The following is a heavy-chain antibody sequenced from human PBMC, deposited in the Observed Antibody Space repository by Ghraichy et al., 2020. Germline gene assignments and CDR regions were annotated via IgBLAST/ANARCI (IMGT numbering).Heavy chain of an antibody. J-gene: IGHJ4*02. Sequence: GESLNISCAASGFTVSSNYMSWVRQAPGKGLEWVSVIYSGGSTYYADSVKGRFTISRDNSKNTLYLQMNSLRAEDTAVYYCARVPLDYDSSGYLSYYFDYWGQGTLVTVSS. V-gene: IGHV3-66*01. CDR3: ARVPLDYDSSGYLSYYFDY. CDR1: GFTVSSNY. D-gene: IGHD3-22*01. CDR2: IYSGGST.